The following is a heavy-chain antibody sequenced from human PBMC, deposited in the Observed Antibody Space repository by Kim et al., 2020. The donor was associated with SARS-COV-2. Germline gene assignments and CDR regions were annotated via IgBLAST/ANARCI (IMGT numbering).Heavy chain of an antibody. V-gene: IGHV5-51*01. D-gene: IGHD6-13*01. CDR1: GYSFTSYW. CDR3: ATAKGSSWYGWGDYYYGMDV. CDR2: IYPGDSDT. Sequence: GESLKISCKGSGYSFTSYWIGWVRQMPGKGLEWMGIIYPGDSDTRYSPSFQGQVTISADKSISTAYLQWSSLKASDTAMYYCATAKGSSWYGWGDYYYGMDVWGQGTTVTVSS. J-gene: IGHJ6*02.